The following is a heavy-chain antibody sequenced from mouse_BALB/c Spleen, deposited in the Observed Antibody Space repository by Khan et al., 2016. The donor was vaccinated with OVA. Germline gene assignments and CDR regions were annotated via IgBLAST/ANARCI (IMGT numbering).Heavy chain of an antibody. CDR2: ISSGGSST. Sequence: EVELVESGGGLVRPGGSLKLSCAASGFSFSSYSMSWVRQTPEKRLQWVATISSGGSSTYYPDSVRGRFPISRANANNTLYLQMSRLKSEDTAMYYCARQRGYYGSNPYFDYWGQGTTLTVSS. D-gene: IGHD1-1*01. J-gene: IGHJ2*01. CDR1: GFSFSSYS. V-gene: IGHV5-6-4*01. CDR3: ARQRGYYGSNPYFDY.